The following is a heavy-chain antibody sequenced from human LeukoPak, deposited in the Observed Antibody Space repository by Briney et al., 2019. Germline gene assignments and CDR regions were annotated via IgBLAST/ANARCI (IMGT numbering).Heavy chain of an antibody. CDR3: ARYYNIVVVPAAMGSYYGMDV. V-gene: IGHV1-18*01. CDR2: ISAYNGNT. D-gene: IGHD2-2*01. CDR1: GYTFTSYG. Sequence: ASVKVSCKASGYTFTSYGISWVRQAPGQGLEWVGWISAYNGNTNYAQKLQGRVTMTTDTSTSTAYMELRSLRSDDTAVYYCARYYNIVVVPAAMGSYYGMDVWGQGTTVTVSS. J-gene: IGHJ6*02.